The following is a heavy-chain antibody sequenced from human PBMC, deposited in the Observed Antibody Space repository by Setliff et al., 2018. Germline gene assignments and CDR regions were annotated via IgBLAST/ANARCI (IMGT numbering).Heavy chain of an antibody. CDR1: GFSPRTSEMR. J-gene: IGHJ4*02. V-gene: IGHV2-70*11. CDR2: IDWDGDR. CDR3: VRAKMGPSGRYYFDL. Sequence: QSGPTLVNPTQTLPLTCPSSGFSPRTSEMRVSWIRQPPGKALEWLARIDWDGDRYYSTSLKTRLTISKDTSKNQVVLTMTNMGPLDTATYYCVRAKMGPSGRYYFDLWGQGTLVTVS. D-gene: IGHD1-26*01.